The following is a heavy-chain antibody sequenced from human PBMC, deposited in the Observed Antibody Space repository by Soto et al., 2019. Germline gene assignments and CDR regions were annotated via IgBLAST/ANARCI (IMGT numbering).Heavy chain of an antibody. CDR3: ARDDSSGYYYGTKAFDI. J-gene: IGHJ3*02. Sequence: SETLSLTCAVYGGSFSGYYWSWIRQPPGKGLEWIGEINHSGSTNYNPSLKSRVTISVDKSKNQFSLKLSSVTAADTAVYYCARDDSSGYYYGTKAFDIWGQGTMVTVS. CDR2: INHSGST. V-gene: IGHV4-34*01. D-gene: IGHD3-22*01. CDR1: GGSFSGYY.